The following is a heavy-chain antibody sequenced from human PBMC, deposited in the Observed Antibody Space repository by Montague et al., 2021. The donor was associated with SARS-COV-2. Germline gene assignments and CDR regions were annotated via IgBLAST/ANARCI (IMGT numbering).Heavy chain of an antibody. V-gene: IGHV4-59*01. J-gene: IGHJ4*02. Sequence: SETLSLTRSLSGGSINNYFWGWIRQSPGKGLEWVGYMHSTGSTAXNPSLKSRVIISVDTSKTQISLKLSSVSAADTALYYCARAVVGAKTATIESWGQGTLVTVSS. CDR3: ARAVVGAKTATIES. CDR1: GGSINNYF. D-gene: IGHD2-15*01. CDR2: MHSTGST.